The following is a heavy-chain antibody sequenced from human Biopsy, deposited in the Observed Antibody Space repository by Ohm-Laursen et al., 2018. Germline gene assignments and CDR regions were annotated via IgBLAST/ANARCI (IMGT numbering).Heavy chain of an antibody. CDR3: ATPFQYYDSWGGYPPFDH. V-gene: IGHV1-69*10. CDR1: GGTFINYA. J-gene: IGHJ4*02. CDR2: IIAVSGLV. Sequence: APVKVSCKASGGTFINYAISWVRQAPGEGLEWMGGIIAVSGLVNYAPKFQGRVSITADKSTTTAYMELSNLKSEDTAVYYRATPFQYYDSWGGYPPFDHWGQGTLVTVSS. D-gene: IGHD3-3*01.